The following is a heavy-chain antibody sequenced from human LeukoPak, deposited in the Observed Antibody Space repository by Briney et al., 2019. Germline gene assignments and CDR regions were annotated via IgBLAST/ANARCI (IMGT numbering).Heavy chain of an antibody. V-gene: IGHV3-74*01. Sequence: PGGSLRLSCAASGFTFSSYWMHWVRQAPGKGLVWVSRINSDGSSTSYADSVKGRFTISRDNSKNTLYLQMNSLRAEDTAVYYCARVPSVRLYYDFWSGYLDYWGQGTLVTVSS. J-gene: IGHJ4*02. D-gene: IGHD3-3*01. CDR2: INSDGSST. CDR1: GFTFSSYW. CDR3: ARVPSVRLYYDFWSGYLDY.